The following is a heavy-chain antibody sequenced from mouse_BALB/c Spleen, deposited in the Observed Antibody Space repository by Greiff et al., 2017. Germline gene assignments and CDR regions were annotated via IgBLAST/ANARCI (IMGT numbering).Heavy chain of an antibody. CDR3: TRFDYDGY. D-gene: IGHD2-4*01. J-gene: IGHJ3*01. CDR2: INPSNGGT. Sequence: QVHVKQSGAELVKPGASVKLSCKASGYTFTSYYMYWVKQRPGQGLEWIGEINPSNGGTNFNEKFKSKATLTVDKSSSTAYMQLSSLTSEDSAVYYCTRFDYDGYWGQGTLVTVSA. CDR1: GYTFTSYY. V-gene: IGHV1S81*02.